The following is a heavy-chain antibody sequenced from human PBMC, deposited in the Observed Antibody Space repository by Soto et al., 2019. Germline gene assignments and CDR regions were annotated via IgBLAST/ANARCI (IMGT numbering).Heavy chain of an antibody. CDR1: GFTFRSDW. V-gene: IGHV3-7*05. D-gene: IGHD2-15*01. CDR2: IRKDGTEE. Sequence: MESGGGLVQPGGSLRLSCAASGFTFRSDWMTWVRQAPGKGLEWVANIRKDGTEEHYADSVKGRFSVSRDNAKESLYLQMNSLRIEDTAVYYCARDANCRDGSVYYDVFDIWGQGTTVTVSS. J-gene: IGHJ3*02. CDR3: ARDANCRDGSVYYDVFDI.